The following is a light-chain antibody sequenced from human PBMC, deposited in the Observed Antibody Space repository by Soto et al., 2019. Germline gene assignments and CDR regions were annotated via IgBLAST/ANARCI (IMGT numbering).Light chain of an antibody. CDR2: GAS. V-gene: IGKV3-15*01. CDR3: QQFHNWPPIT. CDR1: QSVSTN. J-gene: IGKJ5*01. Sequence: EIVMTQSPATLSVSPGERATLSRRASQSVSTNLAWYQQKPGQAPRLLIYGASTRATGIPARFSGSGSGTEFTLTISSLQSEDFAVYYCQQFHNWPPITFGQGTRLEI.